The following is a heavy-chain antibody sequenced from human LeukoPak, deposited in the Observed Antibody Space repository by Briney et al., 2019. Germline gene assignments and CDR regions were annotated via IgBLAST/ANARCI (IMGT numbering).Heavy chain of an antibody. CDR1: GGSFSGFY. Sequence: SETLSLTCAVYGGSFSGFYWSWIRQPPGKGLEWIGEINHSGGTNYNPSLKSRVTISVDTSKDQLSLKLSSVTAADTAVYYCARADYYDSSGYGGSWGQGTLVTVSS. D-gene: IGHD3-22*01. J-gene: IGHJ4*02. CDR3: ARADYYDSSGYGGS. V-gene: IGHV4-34*01. CDR2: INHSGGT.